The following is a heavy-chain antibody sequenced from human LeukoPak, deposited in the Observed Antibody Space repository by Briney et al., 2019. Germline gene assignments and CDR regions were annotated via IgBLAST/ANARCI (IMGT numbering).Heavy chain of an antibody. D-gene: IGHD3-10*01. Sequence: PSETLSLTCTVSGGSISSSSYYWGWIRQPPGKGLEWIGSIYYSGSTYYNPSLKSRVTISVDTSKNQFSLKLSSVTAADTAVYYCARRDQKWFGELPRGPFDYWGQGTLVTVSS. CDR3: ARRDQKWFGELPRGPFDY. CDR1: GGSISSSSYY. J-gene: IGHJ4*02. V-gene: IGHV4-39*07. CDR2: IYYSGST.